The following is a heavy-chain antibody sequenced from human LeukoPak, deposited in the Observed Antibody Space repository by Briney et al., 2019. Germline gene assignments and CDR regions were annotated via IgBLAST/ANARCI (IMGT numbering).Heavy chain of an antibody. D-gene: IGHD3-22*01. Sequence: ASVKVSCKASGGTFSSYAISWVRQAPGQGLEWMGWISAYNGNTYSAQKFQGRITMTTDTSTSTAYMELRSLRSDDTAMYYCARDRGSYDSSGSSHWGQGTLVTVSS. V-gene: IGHV1-18*01. CDR2: ISAYNGNT. CDR3: ARDRGSYDSSGSSH. CDR1: GGTFSSYA. J-gene: IGHJ4*02.